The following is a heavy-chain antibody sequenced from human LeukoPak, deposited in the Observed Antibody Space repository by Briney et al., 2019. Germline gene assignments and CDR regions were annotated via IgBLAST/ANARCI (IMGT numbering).Heavy chain of an antibody. CDR3: ARDTATSMRPWGMDV. CDR1: GFTFSSYA. V-gene: IGHV3-33*08. Sequence: GGSLRLSCAASGFTFSSYAMHWVRQAPGKGLEWVAIIWNDGSNKYYGDSVKGRFTVSRDNSKNTLYLQMNSLRVQDTAVYYCARDTATSMRPWGMDVWGQGTTVTVSS. J-gene: IGHJ6*02. CDR2: IWNDGSNK. D-gene: IGHD2/OR15-2a*01.